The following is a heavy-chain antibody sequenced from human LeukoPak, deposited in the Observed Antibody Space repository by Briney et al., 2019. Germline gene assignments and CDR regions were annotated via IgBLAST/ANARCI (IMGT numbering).Heavy chain of an antibody. Sequence: SETLSLTCTVSGGSISSYYWSWIRQPPGKGLEWIGYIYTSGSTNYNPSLKSRVTISVDTSKNQFSLKLRSVTAADTAVYYCARQRGYPYYDILTGSSGNWFDPWGQGTLVTVSS. CDR3: ARQRGYPYYDILTGSSGNWFDP. D-gene: IGHD3-9*01. CDR1: GGSISSYY. J-gene: IGHJ5*02. CDR2: IYTSGST. V-gene: IGHV4-4*09.